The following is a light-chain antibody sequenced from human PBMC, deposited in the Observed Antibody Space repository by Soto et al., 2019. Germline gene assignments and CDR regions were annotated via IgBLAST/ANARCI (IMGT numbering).Light chain of an antibody. CDR1: SSDIGSYER. J-gene: IGLJ3*02. CDR2: EDY. Sequence: QSVLTQPASVSGSPGQSITISCTGTSSDIGSYERVSWYQRHLGKAPKLMIYEDYRRPSGISNRFSGSKSGNTASLTISGLQAEDEADYYCCSYAGSDIFAVFGGGTKLTVL. CDR3: CSYAGSDIFAV. V-gene: IGLV2-23*01.